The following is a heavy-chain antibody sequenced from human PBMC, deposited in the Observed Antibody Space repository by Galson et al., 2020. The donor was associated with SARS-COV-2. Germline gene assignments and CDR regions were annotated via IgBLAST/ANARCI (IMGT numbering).Heavy chain of an antibody. Sequence: SETLSLTCTVSGGSISSSSYYWGWIRQPPGKGLEWIGSIYYSGSTYYNPSLKSRVTISVDTSKNQFSLKLSSVTAADTAVYYCARQVLLWRDAFDIWGQGTMVTVSS. D-gene: IGHD3-10*01. V-gene: IGHV4-39*01. CDR2: IYYSGST. J-gene: IGHJ3*02. CDR3: ARQVLLWRDAFDI. CDR1: GGSISSSSYY.